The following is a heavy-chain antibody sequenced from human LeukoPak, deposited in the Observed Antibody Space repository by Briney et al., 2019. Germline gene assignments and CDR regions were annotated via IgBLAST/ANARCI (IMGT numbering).Heavy chain of an antibody. CDR3: ARGVVGATPHYYFDY. Sequence: GGSLRLSCAASGFTFSSYDMHWVRQATGKGLEWVSAIGTAGDTYYPGSVKGRFTISRENAKNSLYLQMNSLRAGDTAVYYCARGVVGATPHYYFDYWGQGTLVTVSS. CDR1: GFTFSSYD. CDR2: IGTAGDT. J-gene: IGHJ4*02. D-gene: IGHD1-26*01. V-gene: IGHV3-13*01.